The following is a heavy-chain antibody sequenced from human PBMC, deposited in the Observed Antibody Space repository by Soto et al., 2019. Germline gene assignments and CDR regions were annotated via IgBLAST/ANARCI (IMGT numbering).Heavy chain of an antibody. CDR3: AKGRYYFWSPYSFDS. J-gene: IGHJ4*02. Sequence: GGSLRLSCVGTGLNFDDFAMHWVRQAPGKGLEWVSGITWNSRVLAYADSVKGRFTISRDNARNSLYLQMDSLRDEDTALYYCAKGRYYFWSPYSFDSCGQGTLVTVS. D-gene: IGHD3-3*01. CDR1: GLNFDDFA. V-gene: IGHV3-9*01. CDR2: ITWNSRVL.